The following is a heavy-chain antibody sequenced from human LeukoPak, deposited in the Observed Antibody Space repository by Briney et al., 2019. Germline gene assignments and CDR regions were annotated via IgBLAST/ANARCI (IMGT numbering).Heavy chain of an antibody. Sequence: PGGSLRLSCAASGFTFSSYGMHWVRQAPVKGLEWVAVISYDGSNKYYADSVKGRFTISRDNSKNTLYLQMNSLRAEDTAVYYCAKEPGGRYSEFDYWGQGTLVTVSS. CDR3: AKEPGGRYSEFDY. D-gene: IGHD4-11*01. J-gene: IGHJ4*02. CDR1: GFTFSSYG. CDR2: ISYDGSNK. V-gene: IGHV3-30*18.